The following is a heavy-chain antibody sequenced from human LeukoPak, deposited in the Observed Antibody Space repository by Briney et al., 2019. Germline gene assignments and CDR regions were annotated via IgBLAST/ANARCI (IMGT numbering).Heavy chain of an antibody. V-gene: IGHV4-39*01. CDR1: GGSISSSSYY. CDR3: ARGYSSGWYKGRSYGVIDY. Sequence: PSETLSLTCTVSGGSISSSSYYWGWIRQPPGKGLEWIGSIYYSGSTYYNPSLKSRVTISVDTSKNQFSLKLSSVTAADTAVYYCARGYSSGWYKGRSYGVIDYWGQGTLVTVSS. J-gene: IGHJ4*02. D-gene: IGHD6-19*01. CDR2: IYYSGST.